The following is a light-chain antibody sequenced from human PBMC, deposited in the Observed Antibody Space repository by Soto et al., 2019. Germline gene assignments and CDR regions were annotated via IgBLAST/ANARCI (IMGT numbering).Light chain of an antibody. J-gene: IGLJ1*01. CDR2: ENN. CDR1: SSNIGNNY. CDR3: ATGNSSLSAYV. Sequence: QSVLTQPPSVSAAPGQKVTISCSGSSSNIGNNYVSWYQQLPGTAPKLLIYENNKRPSGIPDRFSGSKSGTSATLGITGLQTGDESDYYWATGNSSLSAYVFGTGTKVPV. V-gene: IGLV1-51*02.